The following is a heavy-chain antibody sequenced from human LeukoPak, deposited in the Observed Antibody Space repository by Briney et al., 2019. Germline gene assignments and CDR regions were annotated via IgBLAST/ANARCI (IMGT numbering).Heavy chain of an antibody. CDR3: ARDRLGHWWEAFDF. Sequence: ASVKVSCKASGYTFTSYYIHWVRQAPGQGLEWMGMIDPSSGSTTYTQNFQGRVIMTMDTSTSTVYMKVSSLTSEDTAVYYCARDRLGHWWEAFDFWGQGTMVTVSS. V-gene: IGHV1-46*01. CDR2: IDPSSGST. CDR1: GYTFTSYY. J-gene: IGHJ3*01. D-gene: IGHD2-8*02.